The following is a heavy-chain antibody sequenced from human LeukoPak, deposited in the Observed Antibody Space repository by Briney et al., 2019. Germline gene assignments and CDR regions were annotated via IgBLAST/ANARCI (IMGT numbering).Heavy chain of an antibody. D-gene: IGHD6-19*01. CDR1: GGSFSGYY. J-gene: IGHJ4*02. CDR2: ISSSSSYI. V-gene: IGHV3-21*01. CDR3: ARDRRGSGWYDY. Sequence: ETLSLTCAVYGGSFSGYYWSWIRQPPGKGLEWVSSISSSSSYIYYADSVKGRFTISRDNAKNSLYLQMNSLRAEDTAVYYCARDRRGSGWYDYWGQGTLVTVSS.